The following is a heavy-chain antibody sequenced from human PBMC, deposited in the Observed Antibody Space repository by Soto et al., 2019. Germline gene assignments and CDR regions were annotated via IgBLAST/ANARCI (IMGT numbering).Heavy chain of an antibody. J-gene: IGHJ4*02. D-gene: IGHD2-15*01. CDR3: ASRYCSGGSCYYGPDY. V-gene: IGHV4-34*01. Sequence: QVQLQQWGAGLLKPSETLSLTCAVYGGSFSAYYWSWIRQPPGEGLEWIGEINHSGTTNYNPSLKSRGTISVDTSKNQFSLKLTSVTAADTAVYYCASRYCSGGSCYYGPDYWGQGALVTVSS. CDR1: GGSFSAYY. CDR2: INHSGTT.